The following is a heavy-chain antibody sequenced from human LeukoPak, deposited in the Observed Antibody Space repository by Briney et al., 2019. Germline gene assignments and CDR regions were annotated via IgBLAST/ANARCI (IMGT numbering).Heavy chain of an antibody. CDR2: ISVNGRDK. V-gene: IGHV3-30*01. CDR3: ATLDWCHKYLVACGSSEF. J-gene: IGHJ4*02. CDR1: GFDFNSYA. D-gene: IGHD2-21*01. Sequence: GGSLRLSCAASGFDFNSYALHWVRQAPGKGLESVAVISVNGRDKYYANSVKGRFSISRDNSKNTFSLQMNSLRVKDSASYYCATLDWCHKYLVACGSSEFWGQGTLVSVSS.